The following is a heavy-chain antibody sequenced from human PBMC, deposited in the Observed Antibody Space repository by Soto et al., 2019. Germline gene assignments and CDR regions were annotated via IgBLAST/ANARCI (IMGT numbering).Heavy chain of an antibody. CDR1: GASISGFY. J-gene: IGHJ5*02. V-gene: IGHV4-4*07. D-gene: IGHD1-1*01. CDR2: IYATGTT. Sequence: SETLSLTCTVSGASISGFYWSWIRKSAGKGLEWIGRIYATGTTDYNPSLKSRVMMSVDTSKKQFSLKLRSVTAADTAVYYCVRDGTKTLRDWFDAWGQGISVTVSS. CDR3: VRDGTKTLRDWFDA.